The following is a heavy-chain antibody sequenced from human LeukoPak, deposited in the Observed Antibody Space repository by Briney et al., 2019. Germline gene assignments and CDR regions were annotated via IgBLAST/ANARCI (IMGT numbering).Heavy chain of an antibody. CDR1: GFTFSSYS. CDR2: ISPSSSDI. J-gene: IGHJ4*02. D-gene: IGHD4-17*01. Sequence: GGSLRLSCAASGFTFSSYSMNWVRQAPGKALEWVSYISPSSSDIYYADSVKGRFTISRDNAKNTVFLQMNSLRAEDTAVYYCALPLRDGDFYFDYWGQGTLVTVSS. V-gene: IGHV3-21*05. CDR3: ALPLRDGDFYFDY.